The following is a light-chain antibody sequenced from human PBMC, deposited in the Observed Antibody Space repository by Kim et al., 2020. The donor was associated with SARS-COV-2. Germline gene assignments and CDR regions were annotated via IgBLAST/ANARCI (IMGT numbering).Light chain of an antibody. V-gene: IGLV3-1*01. CDR3: QAWDSSTFYVV. CDR1: KLGDKY. Sequence: SYELTQPPSVSVSPGQTASITCSGDKLGDKYACWYQQKPGQSPVLVIYQDSKRPSGIPERFSGSNSGNTATLTISGTQAMDEADYYCQAWDSSTFYVVLGGGTQLTVL. CDR2: QDS. J-gene: IGLJ2*01.